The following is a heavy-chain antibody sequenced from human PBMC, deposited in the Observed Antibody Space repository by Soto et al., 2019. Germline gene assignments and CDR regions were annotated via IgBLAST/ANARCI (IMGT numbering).Heavy chain of an antibody. CDR3: AKGGTYYFDS. V-gene: IGHV4-4*07. CDR2: LYTRGTT. D-gene: IGHD3-16*01. CDR1: GASISNFY. J-gene: IGHJ4*02. Sequence: SETLSLTCRVSGASISNFYWSWIRQSAGKGLEWIGRLYTRGTTDYNPSLKSRVTMSIDTSKNRVSLSLTSVTAADTAVYYCAKGGTYYFDSWGQGIVVTVSS.